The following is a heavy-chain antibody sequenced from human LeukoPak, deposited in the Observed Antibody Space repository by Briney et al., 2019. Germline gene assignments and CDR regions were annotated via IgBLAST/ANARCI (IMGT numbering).Heavy chain of an antibody. D-gene: IGHD5-24*01. V-gene: IGHV3-30-3*01. CDR1: GFTFSSYA. CDR2: ISYDGSNK. Sequence: PGGSLRLSCAASGFTFSSYAMHWVRQAPGKGLEWVAVISYDGSNKYYADSVKGRFTISRDNSKNTLYLQMNSLRAEDTAVYYCARERGRWLHSYDYWGQGTLVTVSS. CDR3: ARERGRWLHSYDY. J-gene: IGHJ4*02.